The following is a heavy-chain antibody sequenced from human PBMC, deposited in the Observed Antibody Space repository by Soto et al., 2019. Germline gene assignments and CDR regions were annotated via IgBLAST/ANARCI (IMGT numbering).Heavy chain of an antibody. CDR1: GFTFSSYG. CDR3: AKDGSMWELREGYHDAFDI. J-gene: IGHJ3*02. D-gene: IGHD1-26*01. V-gene: IGHV3-30*18. Sequence: QVQLVESGGGVVQPGRSLRLSCAASGFTFSSYGMHWVRQAPGKGLEWVAVISYDGSNKYYADSVKGRFTISRDNSKNTLYLQMNSLRAEDTAVYYCAKDGSMWELREGYHDAFDIWGQGTMVTVSS. CDR2: ISYDGSNK.